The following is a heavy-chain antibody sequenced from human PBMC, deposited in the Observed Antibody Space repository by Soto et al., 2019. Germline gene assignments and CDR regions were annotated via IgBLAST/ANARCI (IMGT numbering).Heavy chain of an antibody. Sequence: GGSLRLSCAASGFTFSSYAMSWVRQAPGKGLEWVSAISGSGGSTYYADSVKGRFTISRDNSKNTLYLQMNSLRAEDTAVYYCAKGNDDYYYYYMDVWGKGTTVTVSS. D-gene: IGHD3-16*01. CDR2: ISGSGGST. V-gene: IGHV3-23*01. CDR1: GFTFSSYA. CDR3: AKGNDDYYYYYMDV. J-gene: IGHJ6*03.